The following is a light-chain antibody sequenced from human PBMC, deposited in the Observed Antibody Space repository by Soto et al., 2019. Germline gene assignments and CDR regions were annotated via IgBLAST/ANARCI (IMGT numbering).Light chain of an antibody. CDR2: KAS. Sequence: IKMTQSLSSLSASEGDRVTITCRPSQAVPNNMAWYQQKPGKPPKLLIYKASSLESGVPSRFSGSGSGTEFTLTISSLQPDDFATYYCQQYNIYPWTFGQGSMA. CDR1: QAVPNN. J-gene: IGKJ1*01. V-gene: IGKV1-5*03. CDR3: QQYNIYPWT.